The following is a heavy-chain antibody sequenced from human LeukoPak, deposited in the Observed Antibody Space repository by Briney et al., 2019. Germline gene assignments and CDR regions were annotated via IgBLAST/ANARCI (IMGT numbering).Heavy chain of an antibody. CDR1: GFTFNNYA. CDR3: AKGDVMGATRHIDY. J-gene: IGHJ4*02. D-gene: IGHD1-26*01. CDR2: ISGSGGST. V-gene: IGHV3-23*01. Sequence: GGSLRLSCAASGFTFNNYAMSWIRQAPGKGLEWVSAISGSGGSTNYADSVKGRFTISRDNSKNTLYLQMNSLRAEDTAVYYCAKGDVMGATRHIDYWGQGTLVTVSS.